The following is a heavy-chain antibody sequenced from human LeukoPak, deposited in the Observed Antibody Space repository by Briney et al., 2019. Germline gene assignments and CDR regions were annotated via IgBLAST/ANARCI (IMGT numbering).Heavy chain of an antibody. D-gene: IGHD3-10*01. CDR3: ARGVCFYYGSGSYYNAGRSEYYFDY. V-gene: IGHV4-34*01. J-gene: IGHJ4*02. CDR2: INHSGST. Sequence: QSSETLSLTCAVYGGSFSGYYWSWIRQPPGKGLEWIGEINHSGSTNYNPSLKSRVTISVDTSKNQFSLKLSSVTAADTAVYYCARGVCFYYGSGSYYNAGRSEYYFDYWGQGTLVAASS. CDR1: GGSFSGYY.